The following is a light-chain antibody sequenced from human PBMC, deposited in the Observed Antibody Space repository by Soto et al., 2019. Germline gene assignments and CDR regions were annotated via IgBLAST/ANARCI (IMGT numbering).Light chain of an antibody. Sequence: IVLTQSPGNLSLSPGERATLSCRASQSVSSSYLAWYQQKPGQAPRLLIYGASGRATGIPDRFSGSGSGTDFTLTISRLEPEDFAVYYCQQYASSSWTFGQGTKVEIK. CDR1: QSVSSSY. CDR2: GAS. V-gene: IGKV3-20*01. CDR3: QQYASSSWT. J-gene: IGKJ1*01.